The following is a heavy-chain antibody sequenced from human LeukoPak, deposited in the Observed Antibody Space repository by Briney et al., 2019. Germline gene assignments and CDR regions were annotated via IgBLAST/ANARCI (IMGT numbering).Heavy chain of an antibody. D-gene: IGHD6-13*01. CDR3: ARFIASPGPDAFDI. J-gene: IGHJ3*02. CDR1: GFNPGNYW. V-gene: IGHV3-7*01. Sequence: GGALRLSCAASGFNPGNYWMSWVGQAPGQRVEWLANIKQDGIERYYLDSVKGRFTISRDSVRNSVYLQMNSLRADETAVYFCARFIASPGPDAFDIWGQGTLVTVSS. CDR2: IKQDGIER.